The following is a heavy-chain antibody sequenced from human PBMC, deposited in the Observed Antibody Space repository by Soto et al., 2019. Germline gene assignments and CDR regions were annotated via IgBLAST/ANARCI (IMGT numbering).Heavy chain of an antibody. D-gene: IGHD5-18*01. J-gene: IGHJ6*02. V-gene: IGHV1-46*01. CDR1: GYTFTSYY. CDR2: INPSGGST. Sequence: ASVKVSCKASGYTFTSYYMHWVRQAPGQGLEWMGIINPSGGSTSYAQKFQGRVTMTRDTSTSTVYMELSSLRSEDTAVYYCAREGLIQLRPPLYYYGMDVWGQGTTVTVSS. CDR3: AREGLIQLRPPLYYYGMDV.